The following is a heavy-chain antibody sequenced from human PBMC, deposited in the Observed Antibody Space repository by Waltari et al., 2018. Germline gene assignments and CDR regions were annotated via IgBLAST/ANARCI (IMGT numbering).Heavy chain of an antibody. CDR1: GYNFTGYY. Sequence: QVQLVQSGAEVKKPGASVKVSCKASGYNFTGYYMHWVPQAPGQGLEWMGRVNPDSVGTNYAQKFQGRVTMTRDTSISTAYMELSRLRSDDTAVYYCASLAYCGGDCSVDYWGQGTLVTVSS. V-gene: IGHV1-2*06. CDR3: ASLAYCGGDCSVDY. CDR2: VNPDSVGT. D-gene: IGHD2-21*01. J-gene: IGHJ4*02.